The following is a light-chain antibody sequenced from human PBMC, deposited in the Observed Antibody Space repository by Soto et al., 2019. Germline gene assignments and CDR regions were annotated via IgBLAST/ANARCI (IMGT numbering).Light chain of an antibody. CDR3: HQRNNWPLT. V-gene: IGKV3-11*01. CDR1: QNVNRY. Sequence: EIVLTQSPAPLSFSPGEKTTHSCRASQNVNRYLAWYQQKPGQAPRLLIYDASNRATDIPARFSGSGSGTDFTLTISSLEPEDFAVYYCHQRNNWPLTFGGGTKVDIK. J-gene: IGKJ4*01. CDR2: DAS.